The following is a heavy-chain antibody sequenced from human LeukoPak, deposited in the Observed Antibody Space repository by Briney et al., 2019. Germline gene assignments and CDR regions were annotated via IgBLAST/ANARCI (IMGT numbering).Heavy chain of an antibody. CDR1: GFTFTNHW. CDR2: IREDGGHK. Sequence: SGGSLRLSCVASGFTFTNHWMSWVRQAPGKGLEWVANIREDGGHKNYVDSVRGRFTISRDNAKNSVFLQMDSLRVDDTVIYYCARDGRGGHNDFWGQGTLITVSS. J-gene: IGHJ4*02. D-gene: IGHD4-23*01. CDR3: ARDGRGGHNDF. V-gene: IGHV3-7*01.